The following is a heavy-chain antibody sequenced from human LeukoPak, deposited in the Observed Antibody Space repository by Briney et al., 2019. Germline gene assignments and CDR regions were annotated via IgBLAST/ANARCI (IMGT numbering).Heavy chain of an antibody. CDR3: ARGENQLPSGSFDP. D-gene: IGHD2-2*01. CDR1: GGSISGYY. CDR2: IYNSGST. J-gene: IGHJ5*02. Sequence: SETLSLTCTVSGGSISGYYWSWIRQSPGKGLEWIAYIYNSGSTNYNPSLQSRVTISVDTSKNQFSLKLSSVTAADTAVYYCARGENQLPSGSFDPWGQGTLVTVSS. V-gene: IGHV4-59*08.